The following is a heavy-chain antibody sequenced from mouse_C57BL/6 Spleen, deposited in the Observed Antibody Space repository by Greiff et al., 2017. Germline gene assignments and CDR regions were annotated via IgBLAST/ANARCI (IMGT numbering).Heavy chain of an antibody. CDR3: ARGDYYGSSTWFAY. D-gene: IGHD1-1*01. Sequence: VQLQQPGAELVKPGASVKMSCKASGYTFTSYWITWVKQRPGQGLEWIGDIYPGSGSTNYNEKFKSKATLTVATSSSTAYMQLSSLTSEDSAVYYCARGDYYGSSTWFAYWGQGTLVTVSA. CDR1: GYTFTSYW. J-gene: IGHJ3*01. V-gene: IGHV1-55*01. CDR2: IYPGSGST.